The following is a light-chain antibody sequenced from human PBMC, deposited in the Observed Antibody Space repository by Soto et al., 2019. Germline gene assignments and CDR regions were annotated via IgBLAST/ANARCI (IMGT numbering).Light chain of an antibody. V-gene: IGKV3D-15*01. J-gene: IGKJ1*01. CDR3: QQYNDWPRT. Sequence: EIVMTQSPATLSVSPGDRVTLSCRASQSVRTNSAWYQQKPGLAPRLLIYDASSRATGIPDRFSGSGSGTDFTLTISSLQSEDFAVYYCQQYNDWPRTFGQGTKVDIK. CDR1: QSVRTN. CDR2: DAS.